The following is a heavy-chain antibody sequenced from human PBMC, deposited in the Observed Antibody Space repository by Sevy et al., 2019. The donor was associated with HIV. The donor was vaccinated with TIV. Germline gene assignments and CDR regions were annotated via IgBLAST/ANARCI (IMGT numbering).Heavy chain of an antibody. CDR2: ISGSSSYI. V-gene: IGHV3-21*06. CDR1: GFTFSSYG. J-gene: IGHJ4*02. Sequence: GGSLRLSCAASGFTFSSYGMNWVRQAPGKGLEWVSSISGSSSYIYYADSVKGRITMSRDNAKNSLYLQMNSLRAEDTAVYYCARDRYCSSTRCYTGFDCWGQGTLVTVSS. D-gene: IGHD2-2*02. CDR3: ARDRYCSSTRCYTGFDC.